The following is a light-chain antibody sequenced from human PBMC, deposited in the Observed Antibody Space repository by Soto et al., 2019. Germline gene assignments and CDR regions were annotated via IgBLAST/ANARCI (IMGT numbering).Light chain of an antibody. Sequence: QFTQSPSSLSASVGDRVTITCRASQGISSNLAWYQQKPGRAPKLLIFGASTLPSGVPSRFSGSGSGTDFTLTISRLQPEDFATYYCQQYYSFPWTFGQGTKVDIK. CDR2: GAS. CDR3: QQYYSFPWT. J-gene: IGKJ1*01. V-gene: IGKV1-9*01. CDR1: QGISSN.